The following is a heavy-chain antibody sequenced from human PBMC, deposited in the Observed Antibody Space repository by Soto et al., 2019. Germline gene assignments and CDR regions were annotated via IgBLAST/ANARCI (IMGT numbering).Heavy chain of an antibody. D-gene: IGHD2-21*02. Sequence: ASVKVSCKVSGYTLTELSIHWVRQAPGEGLEWMGGFDLENGETIYAQRFQGRVTMTTDTSTSTAYMELRSLRSDDTAVYYCARGRGPYCGGDCYPNWFDPWGQGTLVTVSS. CDR1: GYTLTELS. CDR3: ARGRGPYCGGDCYPNWFDP. V-gene: IGHV1-24*01. J-gene: IGHJ5*02. CDR2: FDLENGET.